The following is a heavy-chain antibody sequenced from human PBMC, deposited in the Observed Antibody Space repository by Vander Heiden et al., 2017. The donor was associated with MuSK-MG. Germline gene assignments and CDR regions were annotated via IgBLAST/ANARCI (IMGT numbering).Heavy chain of an antibody. CDR2: ISSSGSTI. Sequence: QLVFSGAGLVHLGGSLRLSCAASGLTFRSYAMNCVRPAPGKGLEWVSYISSSGSTIYYADSVKGRFTISRDNAKNSLYLQMNSLRAEDTAVYYCAAQDGLGAYYYYYYYMDVWGKGTTVTVSS. D-gene: IGHD3-9*01. CDR3: AAQDGLGAYYYYYYYMDV. CDR1: GLTFRSYA. V-gene: IGHV3-48*03. J-gene: IGHJ6*03.